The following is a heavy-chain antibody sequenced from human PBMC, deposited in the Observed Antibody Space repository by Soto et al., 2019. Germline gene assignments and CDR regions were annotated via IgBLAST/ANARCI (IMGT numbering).Heavy chain of an antibody. CDR2: ISAYNGNT. D-gene: IGHD3-22*01. CDR1: GYTFTSSG. CDR3: ARDLFNYYDSSGYGY. J-gene: IGHJ4*02. V-gene: IGHV1-18*01. Sequence: QVQLVQSGAEVKKPGASVKVSCKASGYTFTSSGISWVRQAPGQGLEWMGWISAYNGNTNYAQKLQGRVTMTTDTATSTAYMELRSLRSDDTAVYYCARDLFNYYDSSGYGYWGQGTLVTVSS.